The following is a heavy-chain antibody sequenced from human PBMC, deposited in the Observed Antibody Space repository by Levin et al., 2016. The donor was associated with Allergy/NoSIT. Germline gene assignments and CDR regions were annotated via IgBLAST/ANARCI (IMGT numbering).Heavy chain of an antibody. D-gene: IGHD2-2*01. CDR1: GDSPTSSC. Sequence: SETLSLTCTVSGDSPTSSCWSWIRQPPGKGLEWIGYVYYTGTTTYNPSLKSRVTMSMDMSKNQFSLRLSSVSAADTAVYYCARYATGCSYFDYWGRGTLVSVSS. V-gene: IGHV4-59*01. J-gene: IGHJ4*02. CDR3: ARYATGCSYFDY. CDR2: VYYTGTT.